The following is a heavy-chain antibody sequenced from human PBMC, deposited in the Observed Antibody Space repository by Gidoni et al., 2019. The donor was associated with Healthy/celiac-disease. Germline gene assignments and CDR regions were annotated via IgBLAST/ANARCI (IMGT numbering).Heavy chain of an antibody. CDR3: AREGYY. CDR2: SNHSGST. J-gene: IGHJ4*02. V-gene: IGHV4-34*01. Sequence: QVQLQQWGAGLLKPSETLSLTCGVYGGSLSGYYWSWIRQPPGKGLEWIGKSNHSGSTNYNPSLKSRVTISVDTSKNQFSLKLSSVTAADTAVYYCAREGYYWGQGTLVTVSS. CDR1: GGSLSGYY.